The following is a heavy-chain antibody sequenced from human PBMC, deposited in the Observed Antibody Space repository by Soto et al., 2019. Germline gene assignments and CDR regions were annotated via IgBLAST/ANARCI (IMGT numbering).Heavy chain of an antibody. D-gene: IGHD2-8*01. CDR2: VYYSGGS. V-gene: IGHV4-59*08. J-gene: IGHJ6*02. Sequence: SEPLSLPGTVSWDSSGNNHWSWIRQPPGKDLEYIGFVYYSGGSNYNPSLKSRVTISVDTSKNHFSLKLSSVTAADTAVYYCARIIYCTNGVCSPLYAMDVWGQGTTVTVPS. CDR3: ARIIYCTNGVCSPLYAMDV. CDR1: WDSSGNNH.